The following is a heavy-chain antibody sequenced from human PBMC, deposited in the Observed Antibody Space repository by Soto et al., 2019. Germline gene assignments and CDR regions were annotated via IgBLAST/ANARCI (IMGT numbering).Heavy chain of an antibody. Sequence: QVQLVQSGAEVKKPGASVKVSCKASGYTFTSYAMHWVRQAPGQRLEWMGWINAGNGNTKYSQKFQGRVTITRATSASTAYMELSSLRSEDTAVYYCARDGKFTIFGVVIPNWFDPWGQGTLVTVSS. V-gene: IGHV1-3*01. CDR1: GYTFTSYA. D-gene: IGHD3-3*01. CDR3: ARDGKFTIFGVVIPNWFDP. CDR2: INAGNGNT. J-gene: IGHJ5*02.